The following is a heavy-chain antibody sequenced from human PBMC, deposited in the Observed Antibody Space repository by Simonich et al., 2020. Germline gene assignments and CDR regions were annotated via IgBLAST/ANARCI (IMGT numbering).Heavy chain of an antibody. CDR3: ARDRSGYDQHHFDY. CDR2: INTNSGGT. J-gene: IGHJ4*02. Sequence: QVQLVQSGAEVKKPGASVKVSCKASGYTFTGYYMHWVRQAPGQGLEWVGWINTNSGGTNYAQKFQGRVTMTRDTSISTAYMELSRLRSDDTAVYYCARDRSGYDQHHFDYWGQGTLVTVSS. CDR1: GYTFTGYY. V-gene: IGHV1-2*02. D-gene: IGHD5-12*01.